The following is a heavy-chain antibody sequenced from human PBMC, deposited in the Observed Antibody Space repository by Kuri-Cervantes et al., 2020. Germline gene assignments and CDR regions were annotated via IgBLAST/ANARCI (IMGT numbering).Heavy chain of an antibody. V-gene: IGHV3-21*01. D-gene: IGHD3-16*01. CDR2: ISDNSRYI. CDR1: GFTFSSYS. CDR3: ARDSRGRSNWFDP. Sequence: GESLKISCAASGFTFSSYSMNWVRQAPGKELEWVSSISDNSRYIYYADSVKGRFTISRDNAKNSLSLQMNTLRADDTAVYYCARDSRGRSNWFDPWGQGTLVTVSS. J-gene: IGHJ5*02.